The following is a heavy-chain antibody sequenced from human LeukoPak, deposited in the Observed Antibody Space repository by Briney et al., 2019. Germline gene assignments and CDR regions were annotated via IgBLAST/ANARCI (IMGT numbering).Heavy chain of an antibody. CDR3: AKDRPNGMDV. CDR1: GFTFSSYA. CDR2: INGRGDGT. Sequence: GGSLRHSCAASGFTFSSYALSWVRQAPGKGLEWVSGINGRGDGTYYADPVKGRFTISRDNSQNTLYLQMNSLRAEDTAVYYCAKDRPNGMDVWGQGTTVIVSS. V-gene: IGHV3-23*01. J-gene: IGHJ6*02.